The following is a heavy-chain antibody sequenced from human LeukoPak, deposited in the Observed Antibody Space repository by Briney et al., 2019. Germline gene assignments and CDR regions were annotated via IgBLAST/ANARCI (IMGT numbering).Heavy chain of an antibody. D-gene: IGHD3-10*01. CDR1: GFSFSSYS. CDR2: ISSSAAYI. Sequence: GSLRLSCAASGFSFSSYSLNWVRQAPGKGLEWVSSISSSAAYIFYADSLKGRFTISRDNAKNSLYLQMNSLRAEDTAVYYCARDGKGRNRIGYYFDYWGQGTLVTVSS. V-gene: IGHV3-21*01. CDR3: ARDGKGRNRIGYYFDY. J-gene: IGHJ4*02.